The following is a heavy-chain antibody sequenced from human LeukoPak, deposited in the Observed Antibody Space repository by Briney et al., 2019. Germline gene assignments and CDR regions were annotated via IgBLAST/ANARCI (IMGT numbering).Heavy chain of an antibody. Sequence: SETLSLTCTVSGGSISSYYWSWIRQPPGKGLEWIGYIYYSGSTYYNPSLKSRVTISLDTSKNQFSLKLSSVTAADTAVYYCANSIDFDYGDYYFDYWGQGALVTISS. D-gene: IGHD4-17*01. CDR3: ANSIDFDYGDYYFDY. J-gene: IGHJ4*02. V-gene: IGHV4-59*08. CDR2: IYYSGST. CDR1: GGSISSYY.